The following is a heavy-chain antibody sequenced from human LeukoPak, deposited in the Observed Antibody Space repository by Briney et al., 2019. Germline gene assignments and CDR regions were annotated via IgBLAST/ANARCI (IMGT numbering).Heavy chain of an antibody. CDR3: ARTGDYGSGSYYTFDY. CDR2: FSSSGYTI. J-gene: IGHJ4*02. Sequence: GGSLRLSCAASGFTFSSYSMNWVRQAPGKGLEWISYFSSSGYTIYYADSVTGRFTISRDNAKNSLYLQMNSLRAEDTAIYYCARTGDYGSGSYYTFDYWGQGTLVTVPS. V-gene: IGHV3-48*03. D-gene: IGHD3-10*01. CDR1: GFTFSSYS.